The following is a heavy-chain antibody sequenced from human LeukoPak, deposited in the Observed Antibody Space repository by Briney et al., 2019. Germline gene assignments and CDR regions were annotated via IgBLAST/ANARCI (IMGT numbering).Heavy chain of an antibody. Sequence: ASVKVSCKASGYTFSNYGISWVRQAPGQGLEWMGWISAYNGNTNYAQKLQGRVTMTTDTSTSTAYMELRSLRSDDTAVYYCARGGYYDSSGYSHFDYWGQGTLVTVSS. D-gene: IGHD3-22*01. CDR3: ARGGYYDSSGYSHFDY. V-gene: IGHV1-18*01. J-gene: IGHJ4*02. CDR2: ISAYNGNT. CDR1: GYTFSNYG.